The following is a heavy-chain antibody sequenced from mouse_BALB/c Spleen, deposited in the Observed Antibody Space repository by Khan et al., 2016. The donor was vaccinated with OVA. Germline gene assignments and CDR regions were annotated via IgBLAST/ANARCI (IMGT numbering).Heavy chain of an antibody. CDR1: GFTFNSYG. J-gene: IGHJ2*01. CDR3: ATSYFYGYCFDY. CDR2: ISGDSNTI. D-gene: IGHD1-1*01. Sequence: EVELVESGGGLVQPGGSRKLSCAASGFTFNSYGMHWVRQAPEKGLEWVAYISGDSNTIYYADTVKGRFTISRENPKTTLFLQMTSLMSEDTAMYYCATSYFYGYCFDYWGPGTTLTVS. V-gene: IGHV5-17*02.